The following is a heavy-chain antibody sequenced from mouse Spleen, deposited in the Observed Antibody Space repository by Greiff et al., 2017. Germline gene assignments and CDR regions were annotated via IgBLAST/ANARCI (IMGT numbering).Heavy chain of an antibody. CDR3: ASSDLTFAWFAY. CDR1: GYSITSGYY. V-gene: IGHV3-6*01. CDR2: ISYDGSN. D-gene: IGHD1-3*01. J-gene: IGHJ3*01. Sequence: EVKLQESGPGLVKPSQSLSLTCSVTGYSITSGYYWNWIRQFPGNKLEWMGYISYDGSNNYNPSLKNRISITRDTSKNQFFLKLNSVTTEDTATYYCASSDLTFAWFAYWGQGTLVTVSA.